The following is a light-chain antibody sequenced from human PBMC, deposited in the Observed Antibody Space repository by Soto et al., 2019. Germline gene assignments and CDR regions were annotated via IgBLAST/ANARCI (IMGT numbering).Light chain of an antibody. CDR2: ETS. CDR1: QDIYRS. V-gene: IGKV1-5*03. J-gene: IGKJ1*01. CDR3: QQYQTSSWT. Sequence: DIQMTQPPSTLSASVGDRVTITCRASQDIYRSLAWYQQKPGKAPKLLIYETSSLENGVPSRFSGSGSGTEFSLTISSLQSDDFATYYCQQYQTSSWTFGQGTKVEV.